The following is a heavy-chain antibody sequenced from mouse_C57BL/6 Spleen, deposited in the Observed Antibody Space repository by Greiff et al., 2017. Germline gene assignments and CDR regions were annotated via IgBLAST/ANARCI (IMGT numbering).Heavy chain of an antibody. Sequence: QVQLQQPGAELVMPGASVKLSCKASGYTFTSYWMHWVKQRPGQGLEWIGEIDPSDSYTNYNQKFKGKSTLTVDKSSSPAYMQLSSLTSDDSAVYYCARSDGSYWYFDVWGTGTTVTVSS. V-gene: IGHV1-69*01. CDR1: GYTFTSYW. J-gene: IGHJ1*03. CDR2: IDPSDSYT. CDR3: ARSDGSYWYFDV. D-gene: IGHD1-1*01.